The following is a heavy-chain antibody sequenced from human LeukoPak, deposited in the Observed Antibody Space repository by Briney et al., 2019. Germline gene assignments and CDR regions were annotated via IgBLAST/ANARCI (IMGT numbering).Heavy chain of an antibody. V-gene: IGHV3-21*01. CDR2: ISSSSSYI. D-gene: IGHD5-24*01. CDR1: GFTFSIYS. Sequence: PGESLKISCAASGFTFSIYSMNWVRQAPGKGLEWVSSISSSSSYIYYADSVKGRFTISRDNAKNSLYLQMNSLRAEDTAVYYCASLTRWLQWEKGDAFDIWGQGTMVTVSS. CDR3: ASLTRWLQWEKGDAFDI. J-gene: IGHJ3*02.